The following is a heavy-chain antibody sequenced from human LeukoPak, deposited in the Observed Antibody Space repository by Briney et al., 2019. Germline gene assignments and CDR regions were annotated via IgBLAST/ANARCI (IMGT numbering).Heavy chain of an antibody. CDR2: IRSKAYGGTT. D-gene: IGHD1-14*01. J-gene: IGHJ5*02. Sequence: PGGSLRLSCTASGFTLGDYAMSWVRQAPGKGLEWVGFIRSKAYGGTTEYAASVKGRFTISRDDSKSIAYLQMNSLKTEDTAVYYCTRGGTGGANWFDPWGQGTLVTVSS. CDR3: TRGGTGGANWFDP. V-gene: IGHV3-49*04. CDR1: GFTLGDYA.